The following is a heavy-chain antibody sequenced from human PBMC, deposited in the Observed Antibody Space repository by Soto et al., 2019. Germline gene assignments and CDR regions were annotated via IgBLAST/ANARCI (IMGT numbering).Heavy chain of an antibody. V-gene: IGHV4-39*01. CDR1: GGTISSSSYY. J-gene: IGHJ4*02. CDR2: IYYSGTT. D-gene: IGHD1-1*01. CDR3: ARSYTTFDY. Sequence: QLQLQESGPGLVKPSETLSLTCIVSGGTISSSSYYWGWIRQPPGKGLEWIGNIYYSGTTYYNPSLKSRVTIPVDAPNNQFSLKLSSVNAADTAVYYCARSYTTFDYWGQGTLVSVSS.